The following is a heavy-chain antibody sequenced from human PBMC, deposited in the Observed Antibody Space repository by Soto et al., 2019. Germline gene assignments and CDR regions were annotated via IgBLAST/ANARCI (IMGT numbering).Heavy chain of an antibody. J-gene: IGHJ6*03. CDR1: GYSFTSYW. Sequence: GESLKISCKGSGYSFTSYWIGWVRQMPGKGLEWMGIIYPGDSDTRYSPSFQGQVTISADKSISTAYLQWSSLKASDNAMYYCARRDRGSGSPNPYYYYYYMDVWGKGTTVTVSS. CDR3: ARRDRGSGSPNPYYYYYYMDV. CDR2: IYPGDSDT. V-gene: IGHV5-51*01. D-gene: IGHD3-10*01.